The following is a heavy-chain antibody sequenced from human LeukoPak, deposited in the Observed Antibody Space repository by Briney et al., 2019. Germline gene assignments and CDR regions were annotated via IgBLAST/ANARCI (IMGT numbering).Heavy chain of an antibody. V-gene: IGHV4-39*01. J-gene: IGHJ5*02. CDR3: ARHSSGWYSWFDP. Sequence: SETLSLTCTVSGGSISSSGYYWGWIRQPPGKGLEWIATTYYSGSTYYNPSLKSRVTISVDTSKSQFSLKLSSVTAADTAVYYCARHSSGWYSWFDPWGQGTLVTVSS. CDR2: TYYSGST. CDR1: GGSISSSGYY. D-gene: IGHD6-19*01.